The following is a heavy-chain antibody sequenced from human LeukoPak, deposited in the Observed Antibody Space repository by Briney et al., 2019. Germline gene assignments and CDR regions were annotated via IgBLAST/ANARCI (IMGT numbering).Heavy chain of an antibody. D-gene: IGHD2-21*02. CDR2: IIPIYNPA. Sequence: SVKVSCKASGGTLSSFAFSWMRQAPGQGLEWMGRIIPIYNPADYAQRFLGRVTISTDESTNTVYMELSRLRHEDTAVYYCAREPLGCGGDCHFDFWGQGTLVTVSS. CDR3: AREPLGCGGDCHFDF. V-gene: IGHV1-69*05. CDR1: GGTLSSFA. J-gene: IGHJ4*02.